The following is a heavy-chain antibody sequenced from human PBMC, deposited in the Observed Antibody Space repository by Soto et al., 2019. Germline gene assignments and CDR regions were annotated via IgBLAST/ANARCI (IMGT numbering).Heavy chain of an antibody. CDR1: GFTFSSYS. Sequence: GGSLRLSCAASGFTFSSYSMNWVRQAPGKGLEWVSAISGSGGSTYYADSVKGRFTISRDNSKNTLYLQMNSLRAEDTAVYYCAKDPPRYCSGGSCYSGGQGTLVTVSS. CDR3: AKDPPRYCSGGSCYS. J-gene: IGHJ5*01. D-gene: IGHD2-15*01. V-gene: IGHV3-23*01. CDR2: ISGSGGST.